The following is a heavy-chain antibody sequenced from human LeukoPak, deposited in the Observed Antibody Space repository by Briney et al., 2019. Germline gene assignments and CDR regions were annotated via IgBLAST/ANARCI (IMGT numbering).Heavy chain of an antibody. CDR1: GFTFSSYS. D-gene: IGHD6-19*01. V-gene: IGHV3-30*18. CDR2: VSYDGSNK. CDR3: AKDLRTIVAVAGTLDS. Sequence: GGSLRLSCAASGFTFSSYSMNWVRQAPGKGLEWVAVVSYDGSNKYYADSVKGRFTISRDNSKNTLYLQMDSLRGEDTAVYYCAKDLRTIVAVAGTLDSWGQGTLVTVSS. J-gene: IGHJ4*02.